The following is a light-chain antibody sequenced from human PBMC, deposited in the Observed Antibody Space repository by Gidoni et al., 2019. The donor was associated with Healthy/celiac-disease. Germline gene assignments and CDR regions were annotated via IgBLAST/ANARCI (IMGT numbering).Light chain of an antibody. V-gene: IGLV1-51*01. J-gene: IGLJ2*01. CDR2: YNN. Sequence: QSVLTQPPSVSAAPGQKVTISCSGSSSNIGNSYVSWYQQLPGTAPKLLIYYNNKRPSGIPDRFSGSKSGTSATLGITGLQTGDEADYYCGTWDSSLSAVVFGGGTKLTAL. CDR3: GTWDSSLSAVV. CDR1: SSNIGNSY.